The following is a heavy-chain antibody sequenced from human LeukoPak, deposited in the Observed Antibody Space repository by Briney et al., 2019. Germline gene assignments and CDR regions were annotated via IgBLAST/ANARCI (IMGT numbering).Heavy chain of an antibody. CDR3: AGSYDSSGYYYFWQTFDI. V-gene: IGHV4-4*07. Sequence: SETLSLTSTVSGGSISSYYWSWIRQPAGKGLEWIGRIYTSGSTNYNPSLKSRVTMSVDTSKNQFSLKLSSVTAADTAVYYCAGSYDSSGYYYFWQTFDIWGQGTMVTVSS. CDR1: GGSISSYY. D-gene: IGHD3-22*01. CDR2: IYTSGST. J-gene: IGHJ3*02.